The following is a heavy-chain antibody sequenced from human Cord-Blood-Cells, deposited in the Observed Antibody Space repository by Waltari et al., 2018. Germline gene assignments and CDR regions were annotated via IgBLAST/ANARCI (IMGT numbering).Heavy chain of an antibody. CDR1: GGSFSGYY. Sequence: QVQLQQWGAGLLKPSETLSLTCAVYGGSFSGYYWRWLRQPPGKGLEWIGEIKHSGSTNYNPSLKSRVTISVDTSKNQFSLKLSSVTAADTAVYYCASEDIVVVPAAFDIWGQGTMVTVSS. CDR3: ASEDIVVVPAAFDI. J-gene: IGHJ3*02. D-gene: IGHD2-2*01. V-gene: IGHV4-34*01. CDR2: IKHSGST.